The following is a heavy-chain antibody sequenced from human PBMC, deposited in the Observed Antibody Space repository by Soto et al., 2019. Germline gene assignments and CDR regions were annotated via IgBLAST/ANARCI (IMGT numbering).Heavy chain of an antibody. V-gene: IGHV4-39*07. CDR1: VGSVTNSSYY. J-gene: IGHJ3*02. D-gene: IGHD1-1*01. CDR3: ARSQGTTIGTSDALDR. Sequence: YATRSLTWTFAVGSVTNSSYYWSWIRQPPGKGLEWIGEINHSGSTNYNPSLKSRVTISVDTSKNQFSLKLSSVTASDTGTYYCARSQGTTIGTSDALDRWGNGTMATV. CDR2: INHSGST.